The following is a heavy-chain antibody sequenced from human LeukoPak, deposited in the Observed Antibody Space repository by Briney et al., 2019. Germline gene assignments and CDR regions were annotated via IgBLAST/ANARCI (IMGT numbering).Heavy chain of an antibody. J-gene: IGHJ4*02. V-gene: IGHV4-34*01. Sequence: SETLSLTCAVYGGSFSGYYWSWIRQPPGKGLEWIGEINHSGSTNYNPSLKSRVTISVDTSKNQFSLKLSSVTAADTAVYYCTRGPSYYDFWSGYPRQYYFDYWGQGTLVTVSS. CDR3: TRGPSYYDFWSGYPRQYYFDY. CDR1: GGSFSGYY. D-gene: IGHD3-3*01. CDR2: INHSGST.